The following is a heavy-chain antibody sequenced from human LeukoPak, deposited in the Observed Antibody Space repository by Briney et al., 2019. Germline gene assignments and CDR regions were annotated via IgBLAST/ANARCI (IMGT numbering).Heavy chain of an antibody. CDR3: ACSSSGWFWNY. CDR2: LYTSGST. CDR1: DGSINSYY. D-gene: IGHD6-19*01. Sequence: SETLSLTCTVSDGSINSYYWSWIRQPAGKGLEWIRRLYTSGSTNYNPSLKSRVTMSVDTSKNQFSLKLSSVTAADTAVYHCACSSSGWFWNYWGQGTLVTVSS. J-gene: IGHJ4*02. V-gene: IGHV4-4*07.